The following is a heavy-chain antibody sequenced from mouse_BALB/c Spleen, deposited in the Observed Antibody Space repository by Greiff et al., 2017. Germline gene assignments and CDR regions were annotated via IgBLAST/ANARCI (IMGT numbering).Heavy chain of an antibody. J-gene: IGHJ3*01. Sequence: LVESGAELVRPGTSVKVSCKASGYAFTNYLIEWVKQRPGQGLEWIGVINPGSGGTNYNEKFKGKATLTADKSSSTAYMQLSSLTSDDSAVYFCARSPYGNYLKAFAYWGQGTLVTVSA. CDR3: ARSPYGNYLKAFAY. CDR1: GYAFTNYL. D-gene: IGHD2-1*01. V-gene: IGHV1-54*01. CDR2: INPGSGGT.